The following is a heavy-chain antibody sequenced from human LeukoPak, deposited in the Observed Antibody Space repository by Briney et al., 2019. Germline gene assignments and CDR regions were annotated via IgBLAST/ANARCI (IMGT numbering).Heavy chain of an antibody. D-gene: IGHD3-22*01. Sequence: PGGSLRLSCAASGFTFSDYYMSWIRQAPGKGLEWVSYISSSGSTIYYADSVKGRFTISRDNSKNTLYLQMNSLRAEDTAVYYCARDFLVVILYYFDYWGQGTLVTVSS. J-gene: IGHJ4*02. CDR2: ISSSGSTI. V-gene: IGHV3-11*04. CDR3: ARDFLVVILYYFDY. CDR1: GFTFSDYY.